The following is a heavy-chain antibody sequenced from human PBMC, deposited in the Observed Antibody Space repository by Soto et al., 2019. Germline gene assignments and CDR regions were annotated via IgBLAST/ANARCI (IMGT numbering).Heavy chain of an antibody. D-gene: IGHD5-18*01. CDR2: IDWDDDK. CDR3: ARSPLVDTAMVTAPYYFDY. J-gene: IGHJ4*02. Sequence: GPTLVNPTQTLTLTCTFSGFSLSTSGMRVSWIRQPPGKALEWLARIDWDDDKFYSTSLKTRLIISKDTSKNQVVLTMTNMDLVDTATYYYARSPLVDTAMVTAPYYFDYWGQGTLVTVSS. CDR1: GFSLSTSGMR. V-gene: IGHV2-70*04.